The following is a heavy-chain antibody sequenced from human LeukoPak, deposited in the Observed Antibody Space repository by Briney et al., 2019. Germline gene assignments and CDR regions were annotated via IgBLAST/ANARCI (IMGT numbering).Heavy chain of an antibody. CDR2: IYTSGST. V-gene: IGHV4-4*09. CDR1: GGSISSYY. D-gene: IGHD6-13*01. J-gene: IGHJ6*03. CDR3: ARGGFGAAAGTYYYYYMDV. Sequence: SETLSLTCTVSGGSISSYYWSWIRQPPGKGLEWIGYIYTSGSTNYNPSLKSRVTISVDTSKNQFSLKLSSVTAADTAVYYCARGGFGAAAGTYYYYYMDVWGKGTTVTVSS.